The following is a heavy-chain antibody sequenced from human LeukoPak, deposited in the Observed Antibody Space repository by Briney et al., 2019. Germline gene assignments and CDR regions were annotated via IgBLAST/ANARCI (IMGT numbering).Heavy chain of an antibody. CDR1: GFTFSSYG. CDR2: IWYDGSNK. J-gene: IGHJ5*02. D-gene: IGHD6-13*01. V-gene: IGHV3-33*01. Sequence: GGSLRLSCAASGFTFSSYGMHWVRQAPGKGLEWVAVIWYDGSNKYYADSVKGRFTIFRDNSKNTLYLQMNSLRAEDTAVYYCARAYSSSWYVGLDPWGQGTLVTVSS. CDR3: ARAYSSSWYVGLDP.